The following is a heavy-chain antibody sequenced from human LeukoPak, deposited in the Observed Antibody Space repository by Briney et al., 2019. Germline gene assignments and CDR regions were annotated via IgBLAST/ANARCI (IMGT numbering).Heavy chain of an antibody. J-gene: IGHJ4*02. V-gene: IGHV3-23*01. D-gene: IGHD6-19*01. CDR3: AKSHSVAVAGTYSTYYFDS. Sequence: PGESLRLSCAASGFTFGSFAMSWVRQAPGRGLEWVSSISGSGASTYYADSVKGRFTISRDNSRNTLYLQMSSLRAEDTAVYYCAKSHSVAVAGTYSTYYFDSWGQGTLVTVSS. CDR2: ISGSGAST. CDR1: GFTFGSFA.